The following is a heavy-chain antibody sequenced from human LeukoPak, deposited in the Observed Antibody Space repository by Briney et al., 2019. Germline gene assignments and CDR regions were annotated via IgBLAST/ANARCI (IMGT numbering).Heavy chain of an antibody. CDR3: ARGKYGPYYDISMDV. CDR1: GGSFSGYY. CDR2: INHSGST. D-gene: IGHD3-9*01. J-gene: IGHJ6*03. V-gene: IGHV4-34*01. Sequence: PSETLSLTCAVYGGSFSGYYWSWIRQPPGKGLEWIGEINHSGSTNYNPSLKSRVTISVDTSKNQFSLKLSSVTAADTAVYYCARGKYGPYYDISMDVWGKGTTVTVSS.